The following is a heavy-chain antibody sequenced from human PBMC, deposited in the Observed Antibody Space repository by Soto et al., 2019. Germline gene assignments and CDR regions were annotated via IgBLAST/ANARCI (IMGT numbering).Heavy chain of an antibody. D-gene: IGHD6-19*01. CDR2: ISGSGGST. Sequence: GGPLRLSCAASGFTFSSYAMSWVRQAPGKGLEWVSAISGSGGSTYYADSVKGRFTISRDNSKNTLYLQMNSLRAEDTAVYYCAKQWLGSYYYYGMDVWGQGTTVTVSS. V-gene: IGHV3-23*01. CDR3: AKQWLGSYYYYGMDV. J-gene: IGHJ6*02. CDR1: GFTFSSYA.